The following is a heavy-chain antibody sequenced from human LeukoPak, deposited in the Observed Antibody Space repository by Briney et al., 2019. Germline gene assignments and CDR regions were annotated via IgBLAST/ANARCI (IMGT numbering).Heavy chain of an antibody. CDR2: ISHDGSNE. CDR3: ARPEYSYGIGSADY. D-gene: IGHD5-18*01. CDR1: GFTLTDYG. V-gene: IGHV3-30*03. Sequence: GGSLRLSCAASGFTLTDYGLHWVRQAPGKGLEWVAVISHDGSNEYYGDSVKGRFTISRDNSKSTLYLQMDSLRAEDTAVYYCARPEYSYGIGSADYWGQGTLVTVSS. J-gene: IGHJ4*02.